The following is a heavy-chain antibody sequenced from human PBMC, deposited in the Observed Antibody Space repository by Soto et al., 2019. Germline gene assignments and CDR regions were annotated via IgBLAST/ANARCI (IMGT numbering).Heavy chain of an antibody. J-gene: IGHJ4*02. CDR2: IYYSGST. CDR3: ARWGQGLYDPRAYDY. D-gene: IGHD6-19*01. CDR1: GGSISSGDYY. Sequence: QVQLQESGPGLVKPSQTLSLTCTVSGGSISSGDYYWSWIRQPPGKGLEWIGYIYYSGSTYYNPSLESRVTIAVDTSKNQFSLKLSSVTAADTAVYYCARWGQGLYDPRAYDYWGQGTLVTVSS. V-gene: IGHV4-30-4*01.